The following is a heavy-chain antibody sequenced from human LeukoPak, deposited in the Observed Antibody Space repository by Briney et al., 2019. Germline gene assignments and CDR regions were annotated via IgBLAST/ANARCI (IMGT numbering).Heavy chain of an antibody. CDR3: ARTRYYYNSRSYGAPYYFDY. CDR1: DGSVSSNSYY. J-gene: IGHJ4*02. V-gene: IGHV4-39*01. Sequence: SETLSLTCAVSDGSVSSNSYYWGWIRQPPGKGLEWIRSIYYSGSTYYNPSLKSRVTISVDTSKNQFSLKLSSVTAADTAVYYCARTRYYYNSRSYGAPYYFDYWGQGTLVTVSS. CDR2: IYYSGST. D-gene: IGHD3-10*01.